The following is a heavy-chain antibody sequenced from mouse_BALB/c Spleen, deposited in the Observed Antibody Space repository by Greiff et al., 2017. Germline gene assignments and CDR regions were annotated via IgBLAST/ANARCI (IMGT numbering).Heavy chain of an antibody. CDR2: ISSGGST. Sequence: EVKLVESGGGLVKPGGSLKLSCAASGFTFSSYAMSWVRQTPEKRLEWVASISSGGSTYYPDSVKGRFTISRDNARNILYLQMSSLRSEDTAMYYCARVISLYGYAYAMDYWGQGTSVTVSS. D-gene: IGHD2-2*01. J-gene: IGHJ4*01. V-gene: IGHV5-6-5*01. CDR3: ARVISLYGYAYAMDY. CDR1: GFTFSSYA.